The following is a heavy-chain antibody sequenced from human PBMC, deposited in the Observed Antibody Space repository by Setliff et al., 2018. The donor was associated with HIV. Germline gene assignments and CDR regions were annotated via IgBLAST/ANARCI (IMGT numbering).Heavy chain of an antibody. V-gene: IGHV1-46*01. Sequence: ASVKVSCKVSGYTFTSYYMHWVRQAPGQGLEWMGIINPSSGSTTYAQKFQGRVTMTRDTSTSTVYMELSSLRSEDKAVYYCARDPATSSSASYFQHWGQGTPVTVSS. CDR2: INPSSGST. J-gene: IGHJ1*01. D-gene: IGHD5-12*01. CDR3: ARDPATSSSASYFQH. CDR1: GYTFTSYY.